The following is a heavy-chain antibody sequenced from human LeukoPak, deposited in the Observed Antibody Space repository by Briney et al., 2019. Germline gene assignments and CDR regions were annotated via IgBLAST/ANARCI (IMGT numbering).Heavy chain of an antibody. J-gene: IGHJ5*02. Sequence: GGSLRLSCAASGFTFSSHSMNWVRQAPGKGLEWVSSISSSSSYIYYADSVKGRFTISRDNAKNSLYLQMNSLRAEDTAVYYCAGGKGSSWYKSWFDPWGQGTLVTVSS. CDR1: GFTFSSHS. D-gene: IGHD6-13*01. V-gene: IGHV3-21*01. CDR3: AGGKGSSWYKSWFDP. CDR2: ISSSSSYI.